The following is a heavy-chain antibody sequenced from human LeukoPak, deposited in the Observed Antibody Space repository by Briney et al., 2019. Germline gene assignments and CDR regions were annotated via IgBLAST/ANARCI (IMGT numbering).Heavy chain of an antibody. CDR2: ISYDGGKK. V-gene: IGHV3-30*04. CDR3: ARDGGPNWNGNFYYMDV. Sequence: QPGRSLRLSCAASGFTFSSYVMHWVRQAPGKGLECVTFISYDGGKKDYADSVKGRFTISRDNSKTTVYLQMNSLRVEDTAVYYCARDGGPNWNGNFYYMDVWGKGTTVTVSS. CDR1: GFTFSSYV. D-gene: IGHD1-20*01. J-gene: IGHJ6*03.